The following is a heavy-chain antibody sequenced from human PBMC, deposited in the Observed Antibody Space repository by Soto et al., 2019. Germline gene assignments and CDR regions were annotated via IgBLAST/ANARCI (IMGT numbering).Heavy chain of an antibody. D-gene: IGHD2-15*01. J-gene: IGHJ3*02. CDR2: IIPIFGTA. CDR1: GGTFSRSA. CDR3: ARVRGYCSGGSCYTDAFDM. Sequence: QVQLVQSGVEVKKPGSSVKVSCKASGGTFSRSAISWVRQAPGQGLEWMGGIIPIFGTANSAQKFQGRVKFTADEFTSTAYMELSSLRSEDTAVYYCARVRGYCSGGSCYTDAFDMWGQGTMVTVSS. V-gene: IGHV1-69*01.